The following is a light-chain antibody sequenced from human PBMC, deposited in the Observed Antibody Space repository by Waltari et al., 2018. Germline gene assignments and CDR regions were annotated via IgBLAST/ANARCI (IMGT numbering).Light chain of an antibody. Sequence: QPALTQPAPVSGPPGQSIPISCTGTSSHVGGHNHGPGYQQHPGQAPKLLICDVSKWPSGVSDRFSGSKSGNTSSLTISWLQAEDEADYYCNSYTSRTTWVFGGGTRVTVL. CDR2: DVS. V-gene: IGLV2-14*01. CDR3: NSYTSRTTWV. CDR1: SSHVGGHNH. J-gene: IGLJ3*02.